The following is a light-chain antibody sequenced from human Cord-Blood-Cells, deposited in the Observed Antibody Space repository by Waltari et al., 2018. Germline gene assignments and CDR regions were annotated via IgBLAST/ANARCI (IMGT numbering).Light chain of an antibody. CDR2: QDS. CDR3: QALDSSTVV. CDR1: KLGDKY. Sequence: SYELTQPPSVSVSPGQTASITCSGDKLGDKYACWYQQKPGQSPVLVIYQDSKRPSGLPERLSGANAGNTATLTISGTQAMDEDDYYCQALDSSTVVFGGGTKLTVL. J-gene: IGLJ2*01. V-gene: IGLV3-1*01.